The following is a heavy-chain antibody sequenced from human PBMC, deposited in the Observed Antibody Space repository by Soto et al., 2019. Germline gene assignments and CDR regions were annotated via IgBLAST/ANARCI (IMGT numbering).Heavy chain of an antibody. CDR1: GCTFSSYA. CDR2: ISGSGGST. Sequence: GSLRLSCAATGCTFSSYAMSWVRQAPGKGLEWGSAISGSGGSTYYADSVKGRFTISRDNSKNTLYLQMNSLRAEDTAVYYCAKPDSSGYYYFDYWGQGTLVTVSS. J-gene: IGHJ4*02. CDR3: AKPDSSGYYYFDY. D-gene: IGHD3-22*01. V-gene: IGHV3-23*01.